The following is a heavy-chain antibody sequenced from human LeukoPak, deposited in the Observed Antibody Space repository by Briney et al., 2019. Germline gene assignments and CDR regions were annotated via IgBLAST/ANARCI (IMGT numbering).Heavy chain of an antibody. CDR1: GFTFSSYR. CDR2: ISSSSSYI. CDR3: AYTSGYDFSSYYYYYMDV. J-gene: IGHJ6*03. D-gene: IGHD5-12*01. Sequence: GGSLRLSCAASGFTFSSYRMNWVRQAPGKGLEWVSSISSSSSYIYYADSVKGRFTISRDNAKNSLYLQMNSLSAEDTAVYYCAYTSGYDFSSYYYYYMDVWGKGTTVTVSS. V-gene: IGHV3-21*01.